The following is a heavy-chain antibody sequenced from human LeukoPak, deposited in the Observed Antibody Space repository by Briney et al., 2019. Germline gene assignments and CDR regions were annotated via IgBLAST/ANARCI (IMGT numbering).Heavy chain of an antibody. CDR1: GYTXXSYY. V-gene: IGHV1-46*01. Sequence: ASVKVSCKASGYTXXSYYMHWVRQAPGQGLEWMGIINPSGGSTSYAQKFQGRVTMTRDTSTSTIYMELSSLRSEDTAVYYCARDRQGYFDYWGQGTLVTVSS. J-gene: IGHJ4*02. CDR3: ARDRQGYFDY. CDR2: INPSGGST.